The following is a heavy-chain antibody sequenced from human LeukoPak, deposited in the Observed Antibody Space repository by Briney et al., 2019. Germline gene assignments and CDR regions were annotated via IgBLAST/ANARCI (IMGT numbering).Heavy chain of an antibody. D-gene: IGHD3-3*02. J-gene: IGHJ1*01. V-gene: IGHV4-39*01. CDR1: GGSISNSNYY. Sequence: SETLSLTCTVSGGSISNSNYYCVWIRQPPGKGLEWIGSIYYGGPLYYNSSLTGRVTISVDSSMNQFSLQLNSVTAADTAVYYCARRGHDTFPVWGQGTLVTVSS. CDR3: ARRGHDTFPV. CDR2: IYYGGPL.